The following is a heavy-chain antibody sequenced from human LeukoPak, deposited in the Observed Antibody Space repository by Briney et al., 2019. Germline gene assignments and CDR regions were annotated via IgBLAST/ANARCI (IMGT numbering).Heavy chain of an antibody. CDR2: ISTSSSYI. J-gene: IGHJ4*02. D-gene: IGHD3-16*02. Sequence: PGGSLRLSCAASGFTFSIYTMNWVRQAPGKGLEWVSSISTSSSYIYYADTVKGRFTISGDNAKNSLYLQMNSLRVEDTAVYYCARHRTASDYWGQGTLVTVSS. V-gene: IGHV3-21*01. CDR3: ARHRTASDY. CDR1: GFTFSIYT.